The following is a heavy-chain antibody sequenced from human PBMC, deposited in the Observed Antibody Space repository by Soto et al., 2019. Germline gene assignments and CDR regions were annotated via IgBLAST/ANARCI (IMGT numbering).Heavy chain of an antibody. CDR2: ISGHDGKA. CDR3: ARDFYPLAYYGDL. J-gene: IGHJ4*02. V-gene: IGHV1-18*01. CDR1: GGTFSSYR. Sequence: ASVKVSCKASGGTFSSYRINWVRQAPGQGLEWMGWISGHDGKAKYARKFQGRVTMTTDTSTSTAYMEMNSLKYDDTAVYYCARDFYPLAYYGDLWGQGNLVTVSS.